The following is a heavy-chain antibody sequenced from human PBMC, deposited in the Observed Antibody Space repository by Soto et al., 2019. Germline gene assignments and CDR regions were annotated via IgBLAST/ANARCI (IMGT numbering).Heavy chain of an antibody. D-gene: IGHD1-7*01. Sequence: SETLSLTCTVSGGSISSYYWSWIRQPPGKGLEWIGYIYYSGSTNYNPSLKSRVTISVDTSKHQFSLKLSSVTAADTAVYYCARDARGLELRYGMDAWGQGTTVTVSS. CDR2: IYYSGST. CDR1: GGSISSYY. V-gene: IGHV4-59*01. J-gene: IGHJ6*02. CDR3: ARDARGLELRYGMDA.